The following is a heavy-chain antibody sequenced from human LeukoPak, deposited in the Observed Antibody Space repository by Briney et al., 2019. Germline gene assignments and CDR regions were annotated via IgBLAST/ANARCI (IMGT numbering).Heavy chain of an antibody. Sequence: SVKVSCKASGGTFSSYAISWVRQAPGQGLERMGGIIPIFGTANYAQKFQGRVTITADESTSTAYMEPSSLRSEDTAVYYCARGRIVVVTAIPGRGGYYFDYWGQGTLVTVSS. CDR1: GGTFSSYA. J-gene: IGHJ4*02. CDR2: IIPIFGTA. D-gene: IGHD2-21*02. CDR3: ARGRIVVVTAIPGRGGYYFDY. V-gene: IGHV1-69*13.